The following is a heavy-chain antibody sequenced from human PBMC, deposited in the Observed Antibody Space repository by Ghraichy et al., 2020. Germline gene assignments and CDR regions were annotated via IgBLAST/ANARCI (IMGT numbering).Heavy chain of an antibody. CDR2: ISSSGSTI. CDR3: ARDDSLGYLYGSYPGRDYYGMDV. V-gene: IGHV3-48*03. CDR1: GFTFSSYE. Sequence: GGSLRLSCAASGFTFSSYEMNWVRQAPGKGLEWVSYISSSGSTIYYADSVKGRFTISRDNAKNSLYLQMNSLRAEDTAVNYCARDDSLGYLYGSYPGRDYYGMDVWGQGTTVTVSS. J-gene: IGHJ6*02. D-gene: IGHD5-18*01.